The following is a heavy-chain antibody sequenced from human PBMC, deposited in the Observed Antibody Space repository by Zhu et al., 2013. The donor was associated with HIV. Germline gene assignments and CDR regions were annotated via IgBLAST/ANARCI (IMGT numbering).Heavy chain of an antibody. CDR1: AYTFTAYY. CDR2: INPNSGGT. V-gene: IGHV1-2*02. D-gene: IGHD4-4*01. J-gene: IGHJ6*02. CDR3: ASSREGYSNFERGYYYYGMDV. Sequence: QVQLVQSGAEVKKPGASVKVSCKASAYTFTAYYMHWVRQAPGQGLEWMGWINPNSGGTNYAQKFQGRVTMTRDTSISTAYMELSRLRSDDTAVYYCASSREGYSNFERGYYYYGMDVWGQGP.